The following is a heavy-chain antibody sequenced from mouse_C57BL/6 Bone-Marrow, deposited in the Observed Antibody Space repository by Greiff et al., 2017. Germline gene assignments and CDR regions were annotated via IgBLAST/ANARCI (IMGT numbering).Heavy chain of an antibody. D-gene: IGHD1-1*01. Sequence: QVQLQQSGPELVKPGASVKISCKASGYSFTSYYIHWVKQRPGQGLEWIGWIYPGSGNTKYNEKFKGKATLTADTSSSTAYMQLSSLTSEDSAVYYGARAHYYGSSYGYFDVWGTGTTVTVSS. CDR2: IYPGSGNT. V-gene: IGHV1-66*01. CDR1: GYSFTSYY. CDR3: ARAHYYGSSYGYFDV. J-gene: IGHJ1*03.